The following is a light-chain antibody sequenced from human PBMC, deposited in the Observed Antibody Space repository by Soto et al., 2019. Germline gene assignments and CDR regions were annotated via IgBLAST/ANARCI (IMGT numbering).Light chain of an antibody. J-gene: IGKJ1*01. CDR3: QQYNNLPQR. CDR2: GAS. CDR1: QSVSSN. Sequence: EIVMTQSPATLSVSPGERATLSCRASQSVSSNLAWYQQKPGQAPRLLIYGASTRATGIPARFSGSRSGTEFTLTISSLQSEDFAVYYCQQYNNLPQRFGQGTKVEIK. V-gene: IGKV3-15*01.